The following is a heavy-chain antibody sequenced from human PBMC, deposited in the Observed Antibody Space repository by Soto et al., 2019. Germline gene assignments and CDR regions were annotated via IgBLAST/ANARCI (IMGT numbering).Heavy chain of an antibody. D-gene: IGHD2-2*01. CDR1: GGTFSSYA. J-gene: IGHJ4*02. CDR2: IIPIFGTA. V-gene: IGHV1-69*13. Sequence: GASVKVSCKASGGTFSSYAISWVRQAPGQGLEWMGGIIPIFGTANYAQKFQGRVTITADESTSTAYMELSSLRSEDTAVYYCARDRCSSTSCYSDYWGQGTLVTVSS. CDR3: ARDRCSSTSCYSDY.